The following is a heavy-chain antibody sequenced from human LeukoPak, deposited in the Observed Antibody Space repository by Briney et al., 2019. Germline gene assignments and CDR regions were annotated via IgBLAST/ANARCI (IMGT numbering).Heavy chain of an antibody. D-gene: IGHD2-2*01. J-gene: IGHJ4*02. Sequence: PSETLSLTCTVSGGPINSGDYYWSWIWQPPGKGLEWIGYIHYSGSAYYNPSLKSRVTLSVDTSKNQFSLKLSSVTAADTAVYYCARVRVIPTAVFDYWGRGTLVTVSS. CDR1: GGPINSGDYY. CDR2: IHYSGSA. CDR3: ARVRVIPTAVFDY. V-gene: IGHV4-30-4*01.